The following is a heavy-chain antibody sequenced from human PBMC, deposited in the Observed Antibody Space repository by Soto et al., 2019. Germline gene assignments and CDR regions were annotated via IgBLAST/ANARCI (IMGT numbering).Heavy chain of an antibody. D-gene: IGHD6-6*01. J-gene: IGHJ4*02. V-gene: IGHV4-34*01. Sequence: QVQLQQWGAGLLKPSETLSLTCAVYGGSFSTDYWSWIRQPPGKGLEWIGEINPSGATNYNPSLKSRVTISVATSKTQFSLKLSSVTAAATAGYYWARVLAASASRCFDYWGQGTLVTVSS. CDR1: GGSFSTDY. CDR3: ARVLAASASRCFDY. CDR2: INPSGAT.